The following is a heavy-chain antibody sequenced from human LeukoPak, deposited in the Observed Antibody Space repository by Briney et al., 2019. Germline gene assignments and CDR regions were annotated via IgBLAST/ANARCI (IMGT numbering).Heavy chain of an antibody. J-gene: IGHJ4*02. V-gene: IGHV3-30-3*01. CDR3: AKVISSGWYGWKAFDY. CDR1: GFTFSSYA. CDR2: ISYDGSNK. D-gene: IGHD6-19*01. Sequence: GRSLRLSCAASGFTFSSYAMHWVRQAPGKGLEWVAVISYDGSNKYYADSVKGRFTISRDNAKNSLYLQMNSLRAEDTALYYCAKVISSGWYGWKAFDYWGQGTLVTVSS.